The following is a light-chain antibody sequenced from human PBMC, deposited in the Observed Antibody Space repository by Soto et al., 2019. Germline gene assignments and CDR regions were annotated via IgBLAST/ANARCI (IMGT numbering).Light chain of an antibody. CDR1: SSDVGGYNY. Sequence: QSALTQPTSVSGSPGQSITISCTGTSSDVGGYNYVSWYQHHPGKAPKLMIYDVSNRPSGVSNRCSGSKSGNTASLTISGLQADDEADYYCSSYTSSSTVVFCGGTKLTVL. V-gene: IGLV2-14*03. CDR3: SSYTSSSTVV. CDR2: DVS. J-gene: IGLJ2*01.